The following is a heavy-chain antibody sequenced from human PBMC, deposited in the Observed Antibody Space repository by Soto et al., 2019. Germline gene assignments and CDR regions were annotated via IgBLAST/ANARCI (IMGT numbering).Heavy chain of an antibody. CDR3: TRDGDGRMTTNPYYYYGMDV. D-gene: IGHD2-21*02. CDR2: VYYSGGA. V-gene: IGHV4-59*01. CDR1: GCSISGYY. J-gene: IGHJ6*02. Sequence: PSETLSLTCTVSGCSISGYYWSWIRQPPGKGLEWIGNVYYSGGAKYNPSVKRRVSISVDTSKNQFSLNLSAVTAADTAVYYCTRDGDGRMTTNPYYYYGMDVWGPGITVTVSS.